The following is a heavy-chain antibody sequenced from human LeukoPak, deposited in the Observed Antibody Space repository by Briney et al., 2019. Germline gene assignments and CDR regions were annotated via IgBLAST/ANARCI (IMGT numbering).Heavy chain of an antibody. CDR2: ISSNGGST. D-gene: IGHD5-24*01. V-gene: IGHV3-64D*06. J-gene: IGHJ4*02. CDR3: VQSGSPEMATNAFDY. Sequence: GGSLRLSCSASGFTFGNYAMHWVRQAPGKGLEYVSAISSNGGSTYYADSVKGRFTISRDNSKNTLYLPMSSLRAEDTAVYYCVQSGSPEMATNAFDYWGQGTLVTVSS. CDR1: GFTFGNYA.